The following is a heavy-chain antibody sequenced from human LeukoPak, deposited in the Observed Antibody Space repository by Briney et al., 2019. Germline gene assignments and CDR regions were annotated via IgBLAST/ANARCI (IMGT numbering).Heavy chain of an antibody. D-gene: IGHD3-22*01. CDR2: ISAYNGNT. V-gene: IGHV1-18*01. Sequence: ASVKVSCKASGYTFTSYGISWVRQAPGQGLEWTGWISAYNGNTNYAQKLQGRVTMTTDTSTSTAYMELRSLRSDDTAVYYCARDDYDSSGYYYPYYFDYWGQGTLVTVSS. CDR1: GYTFTSYG. J-gene: IGHJ4*02. CDR3: ARDDYDSSGYYYPYYFDY.